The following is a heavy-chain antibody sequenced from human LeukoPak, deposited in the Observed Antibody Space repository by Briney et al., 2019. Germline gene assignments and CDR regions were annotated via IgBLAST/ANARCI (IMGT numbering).Heavy chain of an antibody. J-gene: IGHJ3*02. Sequence: SETLSFTCAGYGGSFSGYYWSWIRQPPGKGLEWMGEINHSGSTNYNPSLKSRVTISVDTSKNQYPLKLSYVTAADTAVYYCARGVGDIVVVTAANAFDIWVEGTMVSVCS. V-gene: IGHV4-34*01. CDR1: GGSFSGYY. CDR3: ARGVGDIVVVTAANAFDI. D-gene: IGHD2-2*01. CDR2: INHSGST.